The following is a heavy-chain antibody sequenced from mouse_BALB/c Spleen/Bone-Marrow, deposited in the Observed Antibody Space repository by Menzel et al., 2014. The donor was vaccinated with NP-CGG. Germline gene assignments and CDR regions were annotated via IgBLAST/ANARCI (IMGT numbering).Heavy chain of an antibody. V-gene: IGHV1S81*02. CDR3: TRCGGFGSYFDY. CDR1: GYTFTSYY. D-gene: IGHD1-1*01. CDR2: INPSSGTT. Sequence: VHLQESGAELVKPGASVKLSCKASGYTFTSYYMYWVKQRPGQGLEWIGEINPSSGTTNFNEKFKSKATLTVDKSSNTAYMQLSSLTSEDSSVYYFTRCGGFGSYFDYWDQGATPTVYS. J-gene: IGHJ2*01.